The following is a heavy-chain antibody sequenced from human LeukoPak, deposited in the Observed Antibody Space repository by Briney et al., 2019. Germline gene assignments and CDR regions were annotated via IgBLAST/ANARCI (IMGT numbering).Heavy chain of an antibody. D-gene: IGHD3-10*01. CDR2: IKQDGSEM. CDR3: ARSGSGSYYYYYAMGV. J-gene: IGHJ6*02. Sequence: PGGSLRLSCAASGFTFSSYWKNWVRQAPGKGLEWVANIKQDGSEMHYVDFVKGRFTISRDNAEKSLYLQMNSLRAEDTAVYYCARSGSGSYYYYYAMGVWGQGTTVTVSS. CDR1: GFTFSSYW. V-gene: IGHV3-7*01.